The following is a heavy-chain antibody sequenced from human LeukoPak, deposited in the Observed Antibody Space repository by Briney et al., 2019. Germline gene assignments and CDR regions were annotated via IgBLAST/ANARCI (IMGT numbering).Heavy chain of an antibody. CDR1: GFTFSTYT. J-gene: IGHJ4*02. V-gene: IGHV3-53*01. CDR2: IYGGGNI. D-gene: IGHD5-24*01. Sequence: PGGSLRLSCVASGFTFSTYTMNWIRQAPGKGLEWVSVIYGGGNIYYADSVKGRFTISRDNSKNTLYLQMNSLRAEDTAVYYCARGAGYNYPYYFDYWGQGTLVTVSS. CDR3: ARGAGYNYPYYFDY.